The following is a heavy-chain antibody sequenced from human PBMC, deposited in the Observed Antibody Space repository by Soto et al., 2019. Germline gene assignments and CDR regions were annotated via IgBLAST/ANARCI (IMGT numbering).Heavy chain of an antibody. Sequence: PSETLSLTCTVSADSVSSDNYFWTWIRPPPGKGLEWIAYISYTGDTNYNPSLKSRVTISVEPSTNQFPLKLTSVTAADTAVYFCARIVVGVTADYLGQGTLVTVSS. CDR2: ISYTGDT. CDR1: ADSVSSDNYF. D-gene: IGHD1-26*01. CDR3: ARIVVGVTADY. J-gene: IGHJ4*02. V-gene: IGHV4-61*01.